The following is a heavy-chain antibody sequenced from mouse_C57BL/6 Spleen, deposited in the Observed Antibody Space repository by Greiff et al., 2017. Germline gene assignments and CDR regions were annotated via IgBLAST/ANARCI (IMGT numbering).Heavy chain of an antibody. CDR2: ISSGSSTI. CDR1: GFTFSDYG. Sequence: EVQLQESGGGLVKPGGSLKLSCAASGFTFSDYGMHWVRQAPEKGLEWVAYISSGSSTIYYADTVKGRFTISRDNAKNTLFLQMTSLRSEDTAMYYCARGDDYRYWYFDVWGTGTTVTVSS. J-gene: IGHJ1*03. D-gene: IGHD2-4*01. V-gene: IGHV5-17*01. CDR3: ARGDDYRYWYFDV.